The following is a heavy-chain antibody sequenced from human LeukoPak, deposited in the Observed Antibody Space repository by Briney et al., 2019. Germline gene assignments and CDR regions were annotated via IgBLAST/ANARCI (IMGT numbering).Heavy chain of an antibody. CDR1: GYTLTHYA. Sequence: GASVKVSCKASGYTLTHYAFSWVRQAPGQGLEWMGWISASNRNRNYAQNFQGRVTMTTDPSTTTAYMELRSLRSDDTAVYFCARLEGRPVSYYDSGDYSPSVDPWGQGTLVIVSS. CDR2: ISASNRNR. J-gene: IGHJ5*02. CDR3: ARLEGRPVSYYDSGDYSPSVDP. V-gene: IGHV1-18*01. D-gene: IGHD3-22*01.